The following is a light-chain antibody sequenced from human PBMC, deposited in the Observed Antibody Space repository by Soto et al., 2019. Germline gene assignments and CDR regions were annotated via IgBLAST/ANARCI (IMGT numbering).Light chain of an antibody. Sequence: IQLTQSPSSLSASVGDSVTITCRASQGISRYLSWYQQKPGRAPKLLISAASTLQSGVPARFSVSGSGTDFALSITSLQPEDFATYYCQQLNTYPVTFGGGTKVDIK. CDR3: QQLNTYPVT. CDR2: AAS. V-gene: IGKV1-9*01. CDR1: QGISRY. J-gene: IGKJ4*01.